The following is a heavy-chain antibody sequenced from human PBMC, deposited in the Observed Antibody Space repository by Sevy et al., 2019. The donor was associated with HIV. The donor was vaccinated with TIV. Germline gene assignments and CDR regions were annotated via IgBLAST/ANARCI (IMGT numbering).Heavy chain of an antibody. J-gene: IGHJ4*02. Sequence: SETLSLTCAVSGDSISSNNYYWGWIRQSPGKGLEWIGIVYYTGTTYYNPSLKSRVTISVDTYKSQFSLRLSSVTAADTAVYFCAGSYYNFWNGYYNPFDSWGQGTLVTVSS. CDR1: GDSISSNNYY. D-gene: IGHD3-3*01. CDR3: AGSYYNFWNGYYNPFDS. V-gene: IGHV4-39*01. CDR2: VYYTGTT.